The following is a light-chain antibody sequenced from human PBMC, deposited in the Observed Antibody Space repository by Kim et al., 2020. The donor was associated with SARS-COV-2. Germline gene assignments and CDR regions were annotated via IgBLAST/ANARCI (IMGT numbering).Light chain of an antibody. CDR2: GNS. J-gene: IGLJ1*01. Sequence: QSVLTQPPSVSVAPGQRVTISCTGSSSNIGAGYDVHWYQQLPGTAPKLLIYGNSNRPSGVPDRFSGSKSGTSASLAITGLQAEDEAGYYCQSYDSSLSSSNHVFGTGTKVTVL. CDR3: QSYDSSLSSSNHV. CDR1: SSNIGAGYD. V-gene: IGLV1-40*01.